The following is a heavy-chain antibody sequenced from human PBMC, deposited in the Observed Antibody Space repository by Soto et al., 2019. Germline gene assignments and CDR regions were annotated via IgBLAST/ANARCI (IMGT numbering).Heavy chain of an antibody. D-gene: IGHD5-12*01. CDR1: GFTFSSYA. V-gene: IGHV3-23*01. CDR2: ISGSGGST. Sequence: SGGSLRLSCAASGFTFSSYAMSWVRQAPGKGLEWVSAISGSGGSTYYADSVKGRFTISRDNSKNTLYLQMNSLRAEDTAVYYCAKDPGYSGYDSCFDYWGQGTLVTVSS. J-gene: IGHJ4*02. CDR3: AKDPGYSGYDSCFDY.